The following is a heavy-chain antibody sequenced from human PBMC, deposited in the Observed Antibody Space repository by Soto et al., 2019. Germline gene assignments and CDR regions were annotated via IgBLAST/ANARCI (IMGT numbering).Heavy chain of an antibody. CDR2: IYYSGST. Sequence: SETLSLTCTVSGGSSSRGYYWAWIRQPPGKGLEWIGSIYYSGSTYYNPSHKSRVTISVDTSRIHFSLKLISVTAADTAVYYCARQSYDSSDYFDYWGQGTLVTVSS. V-gene: IGHV4-39*01. D-gene: IGHD3-22*01. J-gene: IGHJ4*02. CDR1: GGSSSRGYY. CDR3: ARQSYDSSDYFDY.